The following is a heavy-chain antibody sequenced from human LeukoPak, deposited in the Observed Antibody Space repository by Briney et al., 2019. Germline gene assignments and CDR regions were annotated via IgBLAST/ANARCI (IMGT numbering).Heavy chain of an antibody. Sequence: GESLKISCKVFGYSFTRYCIGWVRQMPGKGLEWTGIIYPGDSGPTYSPSFQGQVTISVDKSINTAYLQWSSLQASDTAMYYCGMSGDRVPLQDDVFDVWGQGTVVTVST. CDR3: GMSGDRVPLQDDVFDV. CDR1: GYSFTRYC. J-gene: IGHJ3*01. CDR2: IYPGDSGP. V-gene: IGHV5-51*01. D-gene: IGHD1-26*01.